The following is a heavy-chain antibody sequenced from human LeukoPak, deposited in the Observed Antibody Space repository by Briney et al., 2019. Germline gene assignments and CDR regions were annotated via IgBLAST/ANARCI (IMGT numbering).Heavy chain of an antibody. J-gene: IGHJ4*02. CDR1: GFTFSDYY. D-gene: IGHD5-18*01. Sequence: GGSLRLSCAASGFTFSDYYMTWVRQAPGKGLEWVANIKQDGSEKYYVDSVKGRFTISRDNAKNSLYLQMNSLRAEDTAVYYCARGALGRIQLWFGDYWGQGTLVTVSS. CDR2: IKQDGSEK. CDR3: ARGALGRIQLWFGDY. V-gene: IGHV3-7*03.